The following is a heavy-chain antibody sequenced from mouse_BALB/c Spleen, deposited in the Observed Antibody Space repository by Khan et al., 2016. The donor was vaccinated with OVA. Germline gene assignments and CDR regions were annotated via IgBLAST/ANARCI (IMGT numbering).Heavy chain of an antibody. CDR3: ARHDYGGFTY. Sequence: QVQLKESGPDLVRPGASVKMSCKASGYTFTNYWIHWVKQRPGQGLEWIGMIDPSNGETILNKKFNDKATLNADKSSNTAYMQLSSLTSEDSAVYSCARHDYGGFTYWGQGTLVTVSA. J-gene: IGHJ3*01. V-gene: IGHV1-74*01. D-gene: IGHD2-4*01. CDR1: GYTFTNYW. CDR2: IDPSNGET.